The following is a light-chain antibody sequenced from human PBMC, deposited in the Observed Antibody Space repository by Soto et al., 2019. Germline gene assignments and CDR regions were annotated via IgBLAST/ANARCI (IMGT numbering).Light chain of an antibody. J-gene: IGLJ1*01. Sequence: QSVLTQPPSASGTPGQRVTISRSGRSSNIGSNYVYWYQQLPGTAPKLLIYYNNQRPSGVPDRFSGSKSGTSASLAISGLRSEDEADYYCATWDDSLSGYVFGTGTKLTVL. V-gene: IGLV1-47*02. CDR2: YNN. CDR1: SSNIGSNY. CDR3: ATWDDSLSGYV.